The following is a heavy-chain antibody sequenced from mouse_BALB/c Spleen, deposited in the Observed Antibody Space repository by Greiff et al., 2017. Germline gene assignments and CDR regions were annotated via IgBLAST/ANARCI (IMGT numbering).Heavy chain of an antibody. Sequence: EVKLVESGGGLVKPGGSLKLSCAASGFTFSSYAMSWVRQTPEKRLEWVASISSGGSTYYPDSVKGRFTISRDNARNILYLQMSSLRSEDTAMYYCARPYGSSYRWYFDVWGAGTTVTVSS. CDR2: ISSGGST. V-gene: IGHV5-6-5*01. J-gene: IGHJ1*01. CDR3: ARPYGSSYRWYFDV. CDR1: GFTFSSYA. D-gene: IGHD1-1*01.